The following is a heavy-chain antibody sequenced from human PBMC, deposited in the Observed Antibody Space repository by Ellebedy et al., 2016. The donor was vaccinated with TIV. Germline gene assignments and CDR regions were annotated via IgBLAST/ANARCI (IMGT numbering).Heavy chain of an antibody. D-gene: IGHD5-18*01. CDR2: IYHSGSP. CDR3: ARRIMVNENAFDI. Sequence: MPSETLSLTCTVSCYSISSGYYWGWIRQPPGKGLEWIGSIYHSGSPYYNPSLKSRVTISVDTSKNQFSLKLSSVTAAETAMYYCARRIMVNENAFDIWGQGTMVTVSS. J-gene: IGHJ3*02. CDR1: CYSISSGYY. V-gene: IGHV4-38-2*02.